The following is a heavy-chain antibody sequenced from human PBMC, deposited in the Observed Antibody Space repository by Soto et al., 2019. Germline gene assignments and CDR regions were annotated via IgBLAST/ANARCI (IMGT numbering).Heavy chain of an antibody. V-gene: IGHV4-39*02. CDR3: FNGRYGSFDY. D-gene: IGHD3-10*01. CDR1: GASVSSSTYY. J-gene: IGHJ4*02. CDR2: VYRTGGT. Sequence: QLQLQESGPGLVKPWETLSLTCTVSGASVSSSTYYWGWVRQPPGKGLEWIGSVYRTGGTYYSPSLKSRVALSVDPSKKHLSLNLESVTAADTAVYFCFNGRYGSFDYWGQGTLVTVSS.